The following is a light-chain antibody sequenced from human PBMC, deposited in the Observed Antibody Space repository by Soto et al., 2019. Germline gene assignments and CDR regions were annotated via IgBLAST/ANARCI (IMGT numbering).Light chain of an antibody. Sequence: EIVLTQSAGTLSLSPGERATFSCRASQSLYNNYLAWYQQKPGQAPRLLIYGAFSRATDIPDRFSGSGSGTDFTLTINRLEPEDSAVYYCQQYGSLITFGQRTRLEI. V-gene: IGKV3-20*01. J-gene: IGKJ5*01. CDR3: QQYGSLIT. CDR1: QSLYNNY. CDR2: GAF.